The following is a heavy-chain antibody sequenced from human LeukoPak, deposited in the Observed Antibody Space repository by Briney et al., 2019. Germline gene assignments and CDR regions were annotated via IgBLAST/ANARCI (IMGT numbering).Heavy chain of an antibody. CDR3: ARDVMEPPFDY. CDR2: IKQDGSEK. CDR1: GFPFSSYW. D-gene: IGHD1-1*01. V-gene: IGHV3-7*01. Sequence: GSLRLSCAASGFPFSSYWMSWVRQAPGKGLEWVANIKQDGSEKYYVDSVKGRFTISRDNAKNSLYLQMNSLRAEDTAVYYCARDVMEPPFDYWGQGTLVTVSS. J-gene: IGHJ4*02.